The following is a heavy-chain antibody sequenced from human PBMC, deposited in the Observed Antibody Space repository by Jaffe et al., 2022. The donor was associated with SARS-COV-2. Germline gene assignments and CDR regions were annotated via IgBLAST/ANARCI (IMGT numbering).Heavy chain of an antibody. J-gene: IGHJ4*02. Sequence: QVQLVESGGGVVQPGRSLRLSCAASGFTFSSYAMHWVRQAPGKGLEWVAVISYDGSNKYYADSVKGRFTISRDNSKNTLYLQMNSLRAEDTAVYYCARAPIEGQWLVTFDYWGQGTLVTVSS. CDR2: ISYDGSNK. D-gene: IGHD6-19*01. CDR3: ARAPIEGQWLVTFDY. CDR1: GFTFSSYA. V-gene: IGHV3-30-3*01.